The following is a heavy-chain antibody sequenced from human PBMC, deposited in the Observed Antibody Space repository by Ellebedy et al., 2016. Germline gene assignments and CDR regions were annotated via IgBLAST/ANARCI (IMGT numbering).Heavy chain of an antibody. CDR3: ARDPGYGEDVFDI. CDR2: ISYDGSNK. Sequence: GGSLRLSXAASGFTFSSYAMHWVRQAPGKGLEWVAVISYDGSNKYYADSVKGRFTISRDNSKNTLYLQMNSLRAEDTAVYYCARDPGYGEDVFDIWGQGTMVTVSS. CDR1: GFTFSSYA. J-gene: IGHJ3*02. D-gene: IGHD5-12*01. V-gene: IGHV3-30-3*01.